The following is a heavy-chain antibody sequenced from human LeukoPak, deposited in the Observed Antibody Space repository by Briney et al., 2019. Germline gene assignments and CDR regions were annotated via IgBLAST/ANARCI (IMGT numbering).Heavy chain of an antibody. D-gene: IGHD3-22*01. CDR1: GGSISSYY. J-gene: IGHJ3*02. Sequence: SETLSLTCTVSGGSISSYYWSWIRQPPGKGLEWIGCIYYSGSTNYNPSLKSRVTISVDTSKNQFSLKLSSMTAADTAVYYCARGYYDSSGYYQSIWGQGQWSPSLQ. CDR2: IYYSGST. V-gene: IGHV4-59*01. CDR3: ARGYYDSSGYYQSI.